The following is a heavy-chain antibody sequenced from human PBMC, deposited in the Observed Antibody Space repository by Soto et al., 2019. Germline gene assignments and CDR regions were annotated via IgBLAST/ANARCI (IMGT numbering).Heavy chain of an antibody. D-gene: IGHD3-10*01. J-gene: IGHJ4*02. CDR1: GGSISSSSYY. V-gene: IGHV4-39*01. CDR2: IYYSGST. CDR3: ATLWFGESPY. Sequence: QLQLQESGPGLVKPSETLSLTCTVSGGSISSSSYYWGWIRQPPGKGLEWIGSIYYSGSTYYNPSLKRRVPISVDTSKIQFSLQLSSVTAADKAVYYCATLWFGESPYWGQGALVTVSS.